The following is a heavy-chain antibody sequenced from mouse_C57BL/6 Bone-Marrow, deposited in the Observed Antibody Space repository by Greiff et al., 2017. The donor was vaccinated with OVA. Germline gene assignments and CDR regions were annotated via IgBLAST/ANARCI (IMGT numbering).Heavy chain of an antibody. CDR2: ISSGGSYT. CDR1: GFTFSSYG. CDR3: ARRPITTVVASMDY. J-gene: IGHJ4*01. D-gene: IGHD1-1*01. Sequence: EVQGVESGGDLVKPGGSLKLSCAASGFTFSSYGMSWVRQTPDKRLEWVATISSGGSYTYYPDSVKGRFTISRDNAKNTLYLQMSSLKSEDTAMYYCARRPITTVVASMDYWGQGTSVTVSS. V-gene: IGHV5-6*01.